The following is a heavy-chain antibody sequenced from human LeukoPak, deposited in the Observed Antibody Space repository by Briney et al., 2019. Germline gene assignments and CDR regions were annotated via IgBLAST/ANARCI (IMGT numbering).Heavy chain of an antibody. Sequence: SETLSLTCAVYGGSFSGYYWSWIRQPPGKGLEWIGEINHSGSTNYNPSLKSRVTISVDTSKDQFSLKLSSVTAADTAVYYCAGGYYYYGMDVWGQGTTVTVSS. CDR2: INHSGST. V-gene: IGHV4-34*01. CDR1: GGSFSGYY. CDR3: AGGYYYYGMDV. J-gene: IGHJ6*02.